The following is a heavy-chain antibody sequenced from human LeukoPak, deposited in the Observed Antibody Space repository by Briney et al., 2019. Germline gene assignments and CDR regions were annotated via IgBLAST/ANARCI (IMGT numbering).Heavy chain of an antibody. D-gene: IGHD4-17*01. Sequence: PGGSLRLSCAASGFTFSSYSMNWVRRAPGKGLEWVSYISSSSSTIYYADSVKGRFTISRDNAKNSLYLQMNSLRDKDTAVYYCAREVNDYGGNYNSWGQGTLVTVSS. V-gene: IGHV3-48*02. CDR1: GFTFSSYS. J-gene: IGHJ4*02. CDR3: AREVNDYGGNYNS. CDR2: ISSSSSTI.